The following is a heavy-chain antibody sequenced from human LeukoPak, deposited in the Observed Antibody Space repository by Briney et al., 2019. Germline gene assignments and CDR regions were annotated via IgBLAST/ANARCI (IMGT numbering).Heavy chain of an antibody. J-gene: IGHJ4*02. V-gene: IGHV1-18*04. CDR2: ISTYNGNT. CDR3: ARDRGETGELYYFDY. D-gene: IGHD7-27*01. Sequence: GASVKVSCKASGYTFTGYYMHWVRQAPRQGLEWLGWISTYNGNTNYAQKFQGRVTMTTDTSTSTAYMELRSLRSDDTAVYYCARDRGETGELYYFDYWGQGTLVTVSS. CDR1: GYTFTGYY.